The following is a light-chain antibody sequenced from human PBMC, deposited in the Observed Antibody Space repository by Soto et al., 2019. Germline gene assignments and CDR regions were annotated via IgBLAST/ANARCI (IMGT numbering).Light chain of an antibody. CDR3: QQSYFTPT. CDR1: QSINTF. CDR2: GAS. V-gene: IGKV1-39*01. Sequence: IHMTHSPSSLSASFGDIVTITFRASQSINTFLNWYQQRPGKAPKLLIFGASNLQSGVPSRFSGSGSGTDFTLTISGVQHEDFATYYCQQSYFTPTFGQGTKVDIK. J-gene: IGKJ1*01.